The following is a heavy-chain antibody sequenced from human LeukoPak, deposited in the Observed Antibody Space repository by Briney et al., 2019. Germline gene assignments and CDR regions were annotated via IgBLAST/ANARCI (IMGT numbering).Heavy chain of an antibody. Sequence: ASVKVSCKASGYTFTSYDIHWVRPATGQGLEWMGWMNPNSCNTGYAQKFQGRVTMTRNTSISTAYMELSSLRSEDTAVYYCARGTKTAGTWGQGTLVTVSS. D-gene: IGHD3-10*01. J-gene: IGHJ5*02. V-gene: IGHV1-8*01. CDR3: ARGTKTAGT. CDR1: GYTFTSYD. CDR2: MNPNSCNT.